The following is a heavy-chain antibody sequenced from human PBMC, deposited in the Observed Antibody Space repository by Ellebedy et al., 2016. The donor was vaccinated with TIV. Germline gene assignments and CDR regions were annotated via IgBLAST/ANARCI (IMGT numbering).Heavy chain of an antibody. D-gene: IGHD3-9*01. Sequence: GESLKISXAASGFTFSSYAMHWVRQAPGKGLEWVAVISYDGSNKYYADSVKGRFTISRDNSKNTLYLQMNSLRAEDTAVYYCARTNDRDGLGFDIWGQGTMVTVSS. V-gene: IGHV3-30-3*01. CDR1: GFTFSSYA. J-gene: IGHJ3*02. CDR2: ISYDGSNK. CDR3: ARTNDRDGLGFDI.